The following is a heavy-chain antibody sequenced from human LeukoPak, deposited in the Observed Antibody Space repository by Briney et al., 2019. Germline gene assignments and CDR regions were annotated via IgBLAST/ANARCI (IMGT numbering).Heavy chain of an antibody. CDR2: IYYSGST. D-gene: IGHD5-18*01. V-gene: IGHV4-30-4*08. J-gene: IGHJ4*02. Sequence: SETLSLTCTVSGGSISSGDFYWSWIRQPPGKGLEWIGHIYYSGSTYYNPSLKSRVTISLDRSKNQFSLKLSSVTAADTAVYYCARERGTRGYSYGFFDYWGQGTLVTVSS. CDR3: ARERGTRGYSYGFFDY. CDR1: GGSISSGDFY.